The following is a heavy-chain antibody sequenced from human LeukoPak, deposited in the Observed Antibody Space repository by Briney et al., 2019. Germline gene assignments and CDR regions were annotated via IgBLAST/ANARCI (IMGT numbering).Heavy chain of an antibody. CDR1: GGSVSRGNYY. CDR2: ISYSGST. Sequence: PSETLSLTCTVSGGSVSRGNYYWSWIRQPPGKGLEWIGYISYSGSTNYNPSLKSRVTISVDTSKNQFSLKLSSVTAADTAVYYCATDRNQLWFDYWGQGTLVTVSS. J-gene: IGHJ4*02. CDR3: ATDRNQLWFDY. V-gene: IGHV4-61*01. D-gene: IGHD1-14*01.